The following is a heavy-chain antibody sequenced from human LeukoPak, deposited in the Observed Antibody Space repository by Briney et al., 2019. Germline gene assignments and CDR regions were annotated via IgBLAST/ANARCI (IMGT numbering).Heavy chain of an antibody. Sequence: ASVKVSCKASGYTFTGYYMHWVRQAPGQGLEWMGWINPNSGGTNYAQKFQGRVTMTRDTSISTAYMELSRLRSDDTAVYYCAREWGYYYDSSGKPISFDYWGQGTLVTVSS. D-gene: IGHD3-22*01. V-gene: IGHV1-2*02. CDR2: INPNSGGT. CDR1: GYTFTGYY. CDR3: AREWGYYYDSSGKPISFDY. J-gene: IGHJ4*02.